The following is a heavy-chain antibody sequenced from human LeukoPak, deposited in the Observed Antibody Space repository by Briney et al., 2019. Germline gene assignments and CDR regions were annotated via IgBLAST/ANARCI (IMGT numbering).Heavy chain of an antibody. V-gene: IGHV3-30-3*01. D-gene: IGHD3-3*01. CDR1: GFTFSSYA. Sequence: GGSLRLSCAASGFTFSSYAMHWVRQAPGKGLEWVAVISYDGSNKYYADSVKGRFTISRDNSKNTLYLQMNSLRAEDTAVYYCARDPGYYDFWSGYYTGIKGNYYMDVWGKGTTVTVSS. CDR2: ISYDGSNK. J-gene: IGHJ6*03. CDR3: ARDPGYYDFWSGYYTGIKGNYYMDV.